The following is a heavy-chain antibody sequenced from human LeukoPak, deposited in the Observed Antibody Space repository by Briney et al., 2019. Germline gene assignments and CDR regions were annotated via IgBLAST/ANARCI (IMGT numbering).Heavy chain of an antibody. V-gene: IGHV3-23*01. CDR3: AKAYLYCSSTSCPSGPRYYGMDV. D-gene: IGHD2-2*01. CDR2: ISGSGGST. Sequence: GGSLRLSCAASGFTFSSYAMSWVRQAPGKGLEWVSAISGSGGSTYYADSVKGRFTISRDNSKNTLYLQMYSLRAEDTAVYYCAKAYLYCSSTSCPSGPRYYGMDVWGKGTTVTVSS. CDR1: GFTFSSYA. J-gene: IGHJ6*04.